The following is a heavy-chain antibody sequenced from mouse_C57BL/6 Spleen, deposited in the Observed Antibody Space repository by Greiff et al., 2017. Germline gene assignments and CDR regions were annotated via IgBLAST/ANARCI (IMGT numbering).Heavy chain of an antibody. CDR3: ARYDYAGFAY. V-gene: IGHV1-61*01. D-gene: IGHD2-4*01. Sequence: VQLQQPGAELVRPGSSVKLSCKASGYTFTSYWMDWVKQRPGQGLEWIGNIYPSDSETHYNQKFKDKATLTVDKASSTAYMQHSSLTSEDSAVYYCARYDYAGFAYWGQGTLVTVSA. CDR1: GYTFTSYW. CDR2: IYPSDSET. J-gene: IGHJ3*01.